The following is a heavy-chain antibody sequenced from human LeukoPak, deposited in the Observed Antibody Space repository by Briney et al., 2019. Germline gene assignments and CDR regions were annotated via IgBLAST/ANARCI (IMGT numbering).Heavy chain of an antibody. CDR1: GGSISSGYHY. V-gene: IGHV4-61*02. CDR2: IYTSGGT. J-gene: IGHJ3*02. Sequence: SETLSLTCTVSGGSISSGYHYWNWIRQPAGKGLEWIGRIYTSGGTNYNPSLKSRVTISLDTSKNQCSLKLTSVTAADTAVYYCARRTNGFDIWGQGTMVTVSS. D-gene: IGHD3/OR15-3a*01. CDR3: ARRTNGFDI.